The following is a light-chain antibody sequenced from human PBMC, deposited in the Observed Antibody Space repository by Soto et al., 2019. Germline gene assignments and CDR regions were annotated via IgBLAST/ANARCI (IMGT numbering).Light chain of an antibody. Sequence: QSVLTQPPSASGTPGQRVTISCSGSSSNVGSNTVSWYQQLPGTAPKVLIYSDDQRPSGVPDRFSGSRSGSSESLAISGLQSGDEADYYCASWEDSLNGWVIGGGTKLTVL. CDR2: SDD. CDR3: ASWEDSLNGWV. CDR1: SSNVGSNT. J-gene: IGLJ3*02. V-gene: IGLV1-44*01.